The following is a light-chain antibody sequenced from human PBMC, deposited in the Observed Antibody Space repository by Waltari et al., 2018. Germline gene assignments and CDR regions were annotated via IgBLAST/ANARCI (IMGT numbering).Light chain of an antibody. V-gene: IGLV3-25*03. J-gene: IGLJ2*01. Sequence: SYELTQPPSVSVSPGQTARITCSGDPFPKKFTYWYQQKPGQAPGVVKNRDSERPSGIPERFSGSRSGTMVTLTISGVQAEDEADYYCQSADSTGTYAIFGGGTKLTVL. CDR1: PFPKKF. CDR2: RDS. CDR3: QSADSTGTYAI.